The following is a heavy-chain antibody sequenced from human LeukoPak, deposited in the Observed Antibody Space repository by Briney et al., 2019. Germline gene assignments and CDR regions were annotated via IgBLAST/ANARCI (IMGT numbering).Heavy chain of an antibody. CDR3: DRYGSGRMNWFDP. CDR2: ISGSGGST. V-gene: IGHV3-23*01. D-gene: IGHD3-10*01. J-gene: IGHJ5*02. Sequence: GGSLRLSCAASGFTFSSYAMSWVRQAPGKGLEWVSAISGSGGSTYYADSVKGRFTISRDNSKNTLYLQMNSLRAEDTAVSYCDRYGSGRMNWFDPWGQGTLVTVSS. CDR1: GFTFSSYA.